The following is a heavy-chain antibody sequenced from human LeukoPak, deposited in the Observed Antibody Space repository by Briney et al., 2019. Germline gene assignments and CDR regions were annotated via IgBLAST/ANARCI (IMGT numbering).Heavy chain of an antibody. CDR2: IYYSGST. V-gene: IGHV4-59*12. CDR1: GGSISSYY. CDR3: ARNRDGYNSFDY. D-gene: IGHD5-24*01. Sequence: PSETLSLTCTVSGGSISSYYWSWIRQPPGKGLEWIGYIYYSGSTNYNSSLKSRVTISVDTSKNHFSLKLSSVTAADTAVYYCARNRDGYNSFDYWGQGTLVTVSS. J-gene: IGHJ4*02.